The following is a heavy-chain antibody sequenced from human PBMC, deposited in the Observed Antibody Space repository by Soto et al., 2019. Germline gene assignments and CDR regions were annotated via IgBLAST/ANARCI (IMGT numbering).Heavy chain of an antibody. CDR1: GFTFEDYA. D-gene: IGHD3-22*01. CDR2: ISWNSGEI. V-gene: IGHV3-9*01. Sequence: EMHPVESGGGLVQPGRSLTISCAASGFTFEDYAMHWVRQAPGKGLEWVSGISWNSGEIIYADSVRGRFTISRDNAKNSLYLQMNSLRPEDTALYYCAKMVTWDSSGYYQGGFDCWGQGTLVTVSS. J-gene: IGHJ4*02. CDR3: AKMVTWDSSGYYQGGFDC.